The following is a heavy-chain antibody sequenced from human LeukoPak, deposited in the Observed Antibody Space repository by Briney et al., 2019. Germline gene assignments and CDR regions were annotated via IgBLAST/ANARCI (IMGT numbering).Heavy chain of an antibody. J-gene: IGHJ4*02. CDR2: ISYDGSNK. Sequence: GGSLRLSCAASGFTFSSYGMHWVRQAPGKGLEWVAVISYDGSNKYYADSVKGRFTISRDNSKNTLYLQMNSLRAEDTAVYYCARYGSGSYYKDPFDSWGQGTLVTVSS. D-gene: IGHD3-10*01. V-gene: IGHV3-30*03. CDR1: GFTFSSYG. CDR3: ARYGSGSYYKDPFDS.